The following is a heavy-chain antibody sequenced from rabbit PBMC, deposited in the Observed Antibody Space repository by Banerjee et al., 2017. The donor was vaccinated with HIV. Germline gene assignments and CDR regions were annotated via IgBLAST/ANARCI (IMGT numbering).Heavy chain of an antibody. CDR2: IDPLFGTT. Sequence: QSLEESGGDLVKPGASLTLTCTASGFSFSSSYYMCWVRQAPGKGLEWIGYIDPLFGTTYYATWVNGRFTISSHNAQNTLYLQLDSLTAADTATYFCSRGLVAGVLDLWGQGTLVTVS. V-gene: IGHV1S40*01. CDR3: SRGLVAGVLDL. CDR1: GFSFSSSYY. J-gene: IGHJ3*01. D-gene: IGHD3-3*01.